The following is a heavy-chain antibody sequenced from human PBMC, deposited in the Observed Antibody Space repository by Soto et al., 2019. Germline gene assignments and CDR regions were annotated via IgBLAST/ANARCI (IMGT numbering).Heavy chain of an antibody. CDR1: GFTFSSYA. CDR3: ARDSSSWYDLWGNYYYYGMDV. Sequence: PGGSLRLSCAASGFTFSSYAMHWVRQAPGKGLEWVAVISYDGSNKYYADSVKGRFTISRDNSKNTLYLQMNSLRAEDTAVYYCARDSSSWYDLWGNYYYYGMDVWGQGTTVTV. V-gene: IGHV3-30-3*01. J-gene: IGHJ6*02. CDR2: ISYDGSNK. D-gene: IGHD6-13*01.